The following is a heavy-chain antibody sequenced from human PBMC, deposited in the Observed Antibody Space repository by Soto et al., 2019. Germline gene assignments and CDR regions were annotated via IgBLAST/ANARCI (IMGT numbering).Heavy chain of an antibody. V-gene: IGHV3-74*01. CDR2: ISGAGTTT. D-gene: IGHD1-26*01. Sequence: VGSLRLSCVGSWFTFSMYWMPCVRQVPWQSPFCVSRISGAGTTTNYADSVRDRFTISRDNSKNTLYLQVNNLKHDDTSIYYCGSGPRADSCGTWAHCGQGPTGTVYS. J-gene: IGHJ4*02. CDR1: WFTFSMYW. CDR3: GSGPRADSCGTWAH.